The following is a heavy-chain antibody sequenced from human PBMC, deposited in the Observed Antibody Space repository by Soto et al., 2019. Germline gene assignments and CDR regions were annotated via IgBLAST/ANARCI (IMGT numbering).Heavy chain of an antibody. CDR2: IYYSGST. J-gene: IGHJ6*02. CDR3: ATWTRYCSGGSCYYDYYYGMDV. Sequence: QLQLQESGPGLVKPSETLSLTCTVSGGSISSSSYYWGWIRQPPGKGLEWIGSIYYSGSTYYNPSLKSRVTISVDTSKNHFSLKLSSVTAADTAVYYCATWTRYCSGGSCYYDYYYGMDVWGQGTTVTVSS. CDR1: GGSISSSSYY. D-gene: IGHD2-15*01. V-gene: IGHV4-39*01.